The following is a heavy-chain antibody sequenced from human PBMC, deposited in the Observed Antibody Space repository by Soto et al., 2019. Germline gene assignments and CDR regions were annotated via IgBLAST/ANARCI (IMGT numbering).Heavy chain of an antibody. CDR3: ARETPHRGASGTTLLPKNFAS. V-gene: IGHV1-69*06. Sequence: QVQLVQSGAELKMPGSSVKVSCKNSGSIFMTYGFSWVRQAPGQGIEWMGGIIPFLGKTNHAQKFQGRVTTTADKATRTVYMELTNLTFEDTAVYFCARETPHRGASGTTLLPKNFASWDQGTLVTVAS. D-gene: IGHD3-10*01. CDR1: GSIFMTYG. CDR2: IIPFLGKT. J-gene: IGHJ4*02.